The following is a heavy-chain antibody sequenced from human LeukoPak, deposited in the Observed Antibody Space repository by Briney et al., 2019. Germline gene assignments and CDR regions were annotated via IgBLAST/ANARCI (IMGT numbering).Heavy chain of an antibody. V-gene: IGHV3-23*01. D-gene: IGHD3-10*01. Sequence: GGSLRLSCAASGFTFTNYAMSWVRQAPGKGLEWVSSISASGANTYYAGSVKGRFTISRDNSNNKLYLQMSSLRAADTAVYYCAKDSGVTYYYDSGTATYFESWGQGTLVTVSS. CDR2: ISASGANT. J-gene: IGHJ4*02. CDR1: GFTFTNYA. CDR3: AKDSGVTYYYDSGTATYFES.